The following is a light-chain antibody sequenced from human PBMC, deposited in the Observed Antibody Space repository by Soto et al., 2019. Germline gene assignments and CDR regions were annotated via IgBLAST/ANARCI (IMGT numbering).Light chain of an antibody. CDR1: QSVIGRQ. CDR3: QQYGSSGT. J-gene: IGKJ1*01. V-gene: IGKV3-20*01. Sequence: IVLTQSPGTLSFSAGEIATLSFRASQSVIGRQLAWYQQKPGQAPRLLIYGASNRATGIPDRFSGSGSGTDFTLTISRLEPEDFAVYYCQQYGSSGTFGQGTKVDIK. CDR2: GAS.